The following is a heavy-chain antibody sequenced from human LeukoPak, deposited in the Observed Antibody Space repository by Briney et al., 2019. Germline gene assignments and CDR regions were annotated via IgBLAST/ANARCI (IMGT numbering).Heavy chain of an antibody. CDR1: GFTLSSYS. D-gene: IGHD3-22*01. J-gene: IGHJ4*02. V-gene: IGHV3-21*01. CDR3: AREGRYYDSSGSPTGY. CDR2: IRSSSSYI. Sequence: GGSLRLSCAASGFTLSSYSMDWVRQAPGKGLGWVSSIRSSSSYIYYADSVKGRFTISRDNAKNSLYPQMNSLRAEDTAVYYCAREGRYYDSSGSPTGYWGQGTLVTVSS.